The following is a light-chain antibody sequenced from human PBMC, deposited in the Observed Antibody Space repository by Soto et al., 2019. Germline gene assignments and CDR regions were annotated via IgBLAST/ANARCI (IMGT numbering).Light chain of an antibody. Sequence: DIQMTQSPSTLSASVGDRVTITCRASQYISSWLAWYQQKPGKAPKLLIYKASSLESGVPSRFSGSGSGTEFTLTISSLHPDDFAAYYCQQYNSQSTFGQGTKVEIK. CDR2: KAS. V-gene: IGKV1-5*03. J-gene: IGKJ1*01. CDR3: QQYNSQST. CDR1: QYISSW.